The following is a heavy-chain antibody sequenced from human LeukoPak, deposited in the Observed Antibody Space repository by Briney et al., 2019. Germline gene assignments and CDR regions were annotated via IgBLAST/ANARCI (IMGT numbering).Heavy chain of an antibody. V-gene: IGHV3-23*01. Sequence: GGSLSLSCAASGFTFSSYAMNWVRQPPGKGLEWISTISGDGGSTYYADSVKGRFTISRDNSKNTLYLQMNSLRAEDTAVYYCARDRYDYVWGSYDEYYFDYWGQGTLVTVSS. CDR2: ISGDGGST. D-gene: IGHD3-16*01. J-gene: IGHJ4*02. CDR1: GFTFSSYA. CDR3: ARDRYDYVWGSYDEYYFDY.